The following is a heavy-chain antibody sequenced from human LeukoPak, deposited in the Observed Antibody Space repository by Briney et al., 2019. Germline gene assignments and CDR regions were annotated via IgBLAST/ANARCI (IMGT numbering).Heavy chain of an antibody. J-gene: IGHJ4*02. D-gene: IGHD5-18*01. CDR2: INPNSGGT. Sequence: ASVKVSCKASGYTLTGYYMHWVRQAPGQGLEWMGRINPNSGGTNYAQKFQGRVTMTRDTSISTAYMELSRLRSDDTAVYYCARDRGYSYGYAYYFDYWGQGTLVTVSS. V-gene: IGHV1-2*06. CDR1: GYTLTGYY. CDR3: ARDRGYSYGYAYYFDY.